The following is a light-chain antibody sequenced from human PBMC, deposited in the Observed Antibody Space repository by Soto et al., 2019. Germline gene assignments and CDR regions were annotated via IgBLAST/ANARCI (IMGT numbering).Light chain of an antibody. Sequence: QAVLTQPPYASGTQGERITITFSLSISYIGSNTVNWNQHLPGTAPKLLIYSNNQRPSGVPDRFSGSKSGTSASLAISGLQSEDGADYYCAAWDDSLNVNVVFGGGTKVTV. V-gene: IGLV1-44*01. CDR3: AAWDDSLNVNVV. CDR2: SNN. CDR1: ISYIGSNT. J-gene: IGLJ2*01.